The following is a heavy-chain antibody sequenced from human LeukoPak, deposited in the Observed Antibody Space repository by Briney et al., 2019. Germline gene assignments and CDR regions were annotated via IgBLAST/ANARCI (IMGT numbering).Heavy chain of an antibody. CDR2: IYYSGST. J-gene: IGHJ4*02. CDR3: ARSSRGAAAGTDY. CDR1: GGSVNSYY. D-gene: IGHD6-13*01. V-gene: IGHV4-59*02. Sequence: SETLSLTCTVSGGSVNSYYWSWIRQPPGKGLEWIGYIYYSGSTNYNPSLKSRVTISVDTSKNQFSLKLSSVTAADTAVYYCARSSRGAAAGTDYWGQGTLVTVSS.